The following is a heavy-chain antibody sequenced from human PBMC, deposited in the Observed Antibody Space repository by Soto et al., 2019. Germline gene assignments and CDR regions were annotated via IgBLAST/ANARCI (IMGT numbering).Heavy chain of an antibody. Sequence: QVQLVESGGGVVQPGRSLRLSCAASGFTFSSYGMHWVRQAPGKGLEWVAVISYDGSNKYYADSVKGRFTISRDNSKNTLYLQMNSLRAEDTAVHYCAKIPADYYYYYMDVWGKGTTVTVSS. CDR1: GFTFSSYG. V-gene: IGHV3-30*18. CDR3: AKIPADYYYYYMDV. CDR2: ISYDGSNK. J-gene: IGHJ6*03.